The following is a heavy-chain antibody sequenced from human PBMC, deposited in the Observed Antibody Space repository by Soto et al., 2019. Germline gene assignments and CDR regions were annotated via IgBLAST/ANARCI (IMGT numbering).Heavy chain of an antibody. D-gene: IGHD2-2*02. CDR3: ARAYCSSTSCYTGSFYGWFDP. CDR1: GYSFTSYW. Sequence: GESLKISCKGSGYSFTSYWIGWVRQMPGKGLEWMGIIYPGDSDTRYSPSFQGQVTISADKSISTAYLQWSSLKASDTAMYYCARAYCSSTSCYTGSFYGWFDPWGQGALVIVSS. J-gene: IGHJ5*02. CDR2: IYPGDSDT. V-gene: IGHV5-51*01.